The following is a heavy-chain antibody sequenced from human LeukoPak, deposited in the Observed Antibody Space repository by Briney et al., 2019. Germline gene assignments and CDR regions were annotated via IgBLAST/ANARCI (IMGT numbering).Heavy chain of an antibody. J-gene: IGHJ3*02. V-gene: IGHV4-59*01. CDR2: IYYSGST. CDR3: ARAITISSWAFDI. CDR1: GGSISSYY. D-gene: IGHD3-3*01. Sequence: TPSETLSLTCTVSGGSISSYYWSWIRQPPGKGLEWIGYIYYSGSTNYNPSLKSRVTISVDTSKNQFSLKLSSVTAADTAVYYCARAITISSWAFDIWGQGTMVTVSS.